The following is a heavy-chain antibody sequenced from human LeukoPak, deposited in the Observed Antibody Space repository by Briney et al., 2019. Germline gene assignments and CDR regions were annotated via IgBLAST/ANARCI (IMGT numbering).Heavy chain of an antibody. Sequence: SETLSLTCAVSGYSISSSNWWGWIRQPPGKGLEWIGYIYYSGSTYYNPSLKSRVTMSVDTSKNQFSLKLSSVTAVDTAVYYCARSTYNRNYAVIDYWGQGTLVTVSS. V-gene: IGHV4-28*01. D-gene: IGHD1-7*01. CDR3: ARSTYNRNYAVIDY. CDR1: GYSISSSNW. CDR2: IYYSGST. J-gene: IGHJ4*02.